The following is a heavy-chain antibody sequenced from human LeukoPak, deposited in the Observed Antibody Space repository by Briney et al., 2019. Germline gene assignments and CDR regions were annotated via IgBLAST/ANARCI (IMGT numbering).Heavy chain of an antibody. CDR1: GFTFSSYS. CDR3: VRDGGIGASVLDV. J-gene: IGHJ3*01. D-gene: IGHD4/OR15-4a*01. CDR2: ISSSSSTI. Sequence: GGSLRLSCAASGFTFSSYSMNWVRQAPGKGLEWVSYISSSSSTIYYADSVKGRFTISRDNAKNSLYLQMNSLRAEDTAVYYCVRDGGIGASVLDVWAKGKMVTVSS. V-gene: IGHV3-48*01.